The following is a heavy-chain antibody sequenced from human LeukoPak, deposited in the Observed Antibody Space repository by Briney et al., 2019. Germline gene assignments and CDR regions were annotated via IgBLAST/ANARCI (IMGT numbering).Heavy chain of an antibody. CDR3: ARRGCSSTSCYGEDAFDI. CDR1: GGTFSSYA. D-gene: IGHD2-2*01. CDR2: IIPIFGTA. Sequence: ASVKVSCKASGGTFSSYAISWVRQAPGQGLEWMGGIIPIFGTANYAQKFQGRVTITADESTSTAYMELRSLRSDDTAVYYCARRGCSSTSCYGEDAFDIWGQGTMVTVSS. V-gene: IGHV1-69*13. J-gene: IGHJ3*02.